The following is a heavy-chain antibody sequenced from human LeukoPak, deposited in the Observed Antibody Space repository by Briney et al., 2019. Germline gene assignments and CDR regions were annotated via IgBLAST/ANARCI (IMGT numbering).Heavy chain of an antibody. CDR2: IYYTGST. CDR3: AREPQTGYKSPGEYYYGMDV. Sequence: SETLSLTCTVSGGSISSGGYYWSWIRQHPGKSLEWIGYIYYTGSTYYNPSLKSRVTISVDTSKNQFSLKLSSVTAADTAVYYCAREPQTGYKSPGEYYYGMDVWGKGTTVTVSS. D-gene: IGHD3-9*01. CDR1: GGSISSGGYY. J-gene: IGHJ6*04. V-gene: IGHV4-31*03.